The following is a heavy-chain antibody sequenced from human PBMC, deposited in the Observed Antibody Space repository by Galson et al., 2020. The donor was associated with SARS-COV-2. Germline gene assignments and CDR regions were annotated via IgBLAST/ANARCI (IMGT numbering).Heavy chain of an antibody. CDR3: ARAPITMIVVVDAVDI. V-gene: IGHV4-31*03. CDR2: IYYSGST. CDR1: GGSISSGGYY. J-gene: IGHJ3*02. Sequence: SETLSLTCTVSGGSISSGGYYWSWIRQHPGKGLEWIGCIYYSGSTYYNPSLKSRVTISVDTSKNQFSLKLSSVTAADTAVYYCARAPITMIVVVDAVDIWGQGTRVTVSS. D-gene: IGHD3-22*01.